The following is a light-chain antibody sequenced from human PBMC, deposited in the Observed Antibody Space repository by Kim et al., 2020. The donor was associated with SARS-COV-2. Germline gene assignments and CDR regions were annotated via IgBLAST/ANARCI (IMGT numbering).Light chain of an antibody. CDR2: EVT. V-gene: IGLV2-8*01. CDR3: SSYAGSNNLV. J-gene: IGLJ3*02. Sequence: SISISCTGTSSDIGGYNSVSWYQQHPGKAPKVMISEVTKRPSGVPDRFSGSKSGNTASLTVSGLQAEDEGDYYCSSYAGSNNLVFGGGTQLTVL. CDR1: SSDIGGYNS.